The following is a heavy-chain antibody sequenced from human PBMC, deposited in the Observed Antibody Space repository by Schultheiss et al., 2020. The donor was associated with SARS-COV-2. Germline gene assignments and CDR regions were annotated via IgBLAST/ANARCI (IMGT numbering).Heavy chain of an antibody. V-gene: IGHV2-5*01. CDR2: IYWNDDK. CDR1: GFSLSTSGVG. D-gene: IGHD5-18*01. J-gene: IGHJ4*02. Sequence: SGPTLVKPTQTLTLTCTFSGFSLSTSGVGVGWIRQPPGKALEWLALIYWNDDKRYSPSLKSRLTITKDTSKNQVVLTMTNMDPVDTATYYCARAGSYGYYFDYWGQGTLVTVSS. CDR3: ARAGSYGYYFDY.